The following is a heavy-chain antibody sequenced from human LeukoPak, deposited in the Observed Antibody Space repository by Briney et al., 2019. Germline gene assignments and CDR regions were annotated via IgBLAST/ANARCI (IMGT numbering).Heavy chain of an antibody. Sequence: GGSLRLSCAASEFTFSSYSMNWVRQAPGKGLEWVSSISSSSSYIYYADSVKGRFTISRDNAKNSLYLQMNSLRAEDTAVYYCARDKSKSMGRGVIIKDHSYYYMDVWGKGTTVTISS. CDR2: ISSSSSYI. CDR3: ARDKSKSMGRGVIIKDHSYYYMDV. J-gene: IGHJ6*03. V-gene: IGHV3-21*01. CDR1: EFTFSSYS. D-gene: IGHD3-10*01.